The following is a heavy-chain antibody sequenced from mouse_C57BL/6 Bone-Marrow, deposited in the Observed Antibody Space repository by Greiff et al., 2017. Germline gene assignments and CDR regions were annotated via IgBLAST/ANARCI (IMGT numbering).Heavy chain of an antibody. CDR2: ISDGGSYT. V-gene: IGHV5-4*03. Sequence: EVKVVESGGGLVKPGGSLKLSCAASGFTFSSYAMSWVRQTPEKRLEWVATISDGGSYTYYPDNVKGRFTISRDNAKHNLYLQMSHLKSEDTAMYDCARARYDAMDYWGQGTSVTVSS. J-gene: IGHJ4*01. CDR1: GFTFSSYA. CDR3: ARARYDAMDY.